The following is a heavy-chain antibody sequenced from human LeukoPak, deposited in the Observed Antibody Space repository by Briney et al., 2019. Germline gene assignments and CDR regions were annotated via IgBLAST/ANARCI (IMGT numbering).Heavy chain of an antibody. V-gene: IGHV3-23*01. CDR2: ISANGQAT. J-gene: IGHJ4*02. CDR1: GFAFGTYA. D-gene: IGHD3-10*01. CDR3: ARDPYNTILYRLAY. Sequence: GGSLRLSCAGSGFAFGTYAMSWVRQAPGMGLEGGSSISANGQATYYADSVEGGFTISRDNSKKTLYLQLKSLRAKETAKNNCARDPYNTILYRLAYWGQGTLVTVSS.